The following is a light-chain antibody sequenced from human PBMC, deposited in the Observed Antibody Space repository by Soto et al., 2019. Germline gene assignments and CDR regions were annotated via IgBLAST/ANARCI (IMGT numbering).Light chain of an antibody. Sequence: QSALTQPASASGSPGQSITISCTGSSSDIGDYVYVSWYQHHPGKAPKLILYEVSHRPSVVSDRFSGSKSGNTASLTISGLQNEDEADYYCSSFTRSATGVIFGGGTKVTVL. CDR3: SSFTRSATGVI. CDR1: SSDIGDYVY. CDR2: EVS. J-gene: IGLJ2*01. V-gene: IGLV2-14*01.